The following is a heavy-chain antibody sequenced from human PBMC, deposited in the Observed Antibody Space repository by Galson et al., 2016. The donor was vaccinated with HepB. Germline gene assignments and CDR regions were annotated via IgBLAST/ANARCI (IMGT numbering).Heavy chain of an antibody. V-gene: IGHV3-21*01. CDR3: ASDLGDHRGMDV. J-gene: IGHJ6*02. D-gene: IGHD2-21*02. CDR1: GFTFSSQS. Sequence: SLRLSCAASGFTFSSQSMNWVRQAPGKGLEWVSSISSSSTYIYYADSVRGRFTISSDNAKNSVYLQMNSLRAEDTAVYYCASDLGDHRGMDVWGQGTTVTVSS. CDR2: ISSSSTYI.